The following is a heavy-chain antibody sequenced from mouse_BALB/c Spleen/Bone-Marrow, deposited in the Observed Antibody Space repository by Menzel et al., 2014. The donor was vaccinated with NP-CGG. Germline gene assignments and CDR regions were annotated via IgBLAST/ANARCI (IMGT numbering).Heavy chain of an antibody. V-gene: IGHV1-80*01. CDR1: GYAFSNYG. CDR3: ASVYDYGRGYAMDY. Sequence: VKLMESGAESMRPGSSVNISCKASGYAFSNYGMNWVKQRPGQGLEWIGQIYPGDGDTNYNGKFKGRVTLTADKSSSTAYMQLSSLTSEGSAVCFCASVYDYGRGYAMDYWGQGTSVTVSS. CDR2: IYPGDGDT. J-gene: IGHJ4*01. D-gene: IGHD2-4*01.